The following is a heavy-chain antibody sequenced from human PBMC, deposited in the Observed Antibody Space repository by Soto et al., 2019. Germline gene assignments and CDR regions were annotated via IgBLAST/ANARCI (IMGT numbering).Heavy chain of an antibody. CDR1: GGTFSRFA. J-gene: IGHJ5*02. Sequence: QVQLVQSGAEVKKPGSSVKVSCKASGGTFSRFAISWVRQAPGQGLEWMGGIIPLFGTANYAQKFQGRVTISADESTRTAYMELRSLKSEDKAVYYCAREEAWGQGTLVTVSS. CDR2: IIPLFGTA. CDR3: AREEA. V-gene: IGHV1-69*12.